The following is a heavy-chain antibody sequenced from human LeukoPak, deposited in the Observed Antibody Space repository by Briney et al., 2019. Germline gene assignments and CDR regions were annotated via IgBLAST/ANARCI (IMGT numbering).Heavy chain of an antibody. CDR3: AREATPRPNSSGFYYGY. V-gene: IGHV3-23*01. CDR2: ITGSGGNT. J-gene: IGHJ4*02. CDR1: GFTFDSYA. D-gene: IGHD3-22*01. Sequence: RRSLRLSCAASGFTFDSYAMSWVRQAPSQGLEWVSHITGSGGNTYYADSVKGRFTISRDNSKSTLYLQMNGLRAEDTAVYYCAREATPRPNSSGFYYGYWGQGTLVTVSS.